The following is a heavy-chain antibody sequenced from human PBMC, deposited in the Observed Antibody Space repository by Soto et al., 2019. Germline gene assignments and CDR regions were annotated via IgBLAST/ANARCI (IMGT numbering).Heavy chain of an antibody. J-gene: IGHJ4*02. Sequence: ASGKVSCKAPGYSISACYIHWVRQAPGQGLEWMGWIDPKNGGTVSAQKFQGRLTMTRDTSISTVYMDLSRLTSDDTALYYCGRDDYGIFPYWGQGSLVTVS. CDR1: GYSISACY. CDR2: IDPKNGGT. D-gene: IGHD3-10*01. CDR3: GRDDYGIFPY. V-gene: IGHV1-2*02.